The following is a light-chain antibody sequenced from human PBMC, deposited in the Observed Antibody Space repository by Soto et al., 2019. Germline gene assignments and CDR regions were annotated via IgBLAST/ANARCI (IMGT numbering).Light chain of an antibody. V-gene: IGLV2-14*01. CDR3: SSHTSSSTLV. CDR1: SSDVGGYNY. Sequence: QSALTQPASMSGSPGRSITISCTGTSSDVGGYNYVSWYQQHPGKAPKLMIYEVSNRPSGISNRFPGSKSGNTASLTISGLQAEDEADYYCSSHTSSSTLVFGGGTKLTVL. CDR2: EVS. J-gene: IGLJ2*01.